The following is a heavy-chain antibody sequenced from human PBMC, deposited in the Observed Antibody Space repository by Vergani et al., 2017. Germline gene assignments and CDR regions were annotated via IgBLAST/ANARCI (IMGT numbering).Heavy chain of an antibody. J-gene: IGHJ4*02. V-gene: IGHV3-7*01. CDR2: IKQDGSEK. CDR3: ARVGERGIAAAGTLDY. CDR1: GFTFSSYW. Sequence: EVQLVESGGGLVQPGGSLRLSCAASGFTFSSYWMSWVRQAPGKGLEWVANIKQDGSEKYYVDSVKGRFTISRDKAKNSLYLQMNSLRAEDTAVYYCARVGERGIAAAGTLDYWGQGTLVTVSS. D-gene: IGHD6-13*01.